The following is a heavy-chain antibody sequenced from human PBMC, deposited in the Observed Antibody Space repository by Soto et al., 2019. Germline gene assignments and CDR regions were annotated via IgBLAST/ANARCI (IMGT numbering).Heavy chain of an antibody. CDR1: GGSISSFY. CDR2: IYYSGST. J-gene: IGHJ3*01. V-gene: IGHV4-59*01. CDR3: ARDSSGWYGVPPPAFDL. Sequence: SETLSLTCTVSGGSISSFYWSWIRQPPGKELEWIGYIYYSGSTTYNPSLKSRVTISVDTSKSQFSLRLNSVTGADTAVYYCARDSSGWYGVPPPAFDLWGQGTLVTVSS. D-gene: IGHD6-19*01.